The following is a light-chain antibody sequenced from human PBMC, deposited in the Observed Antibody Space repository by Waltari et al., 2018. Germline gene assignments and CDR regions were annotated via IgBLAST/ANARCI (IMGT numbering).Light chain of an antibody. CDR1: QGISSY. CDR2: AAS. J-gene: IGKJ5*01. CDR3: QQLNSYPLIT. V-gene: IGKV1-9*01. Sequence: DIQLTQSPSFLSASVDDRVTITGRASQGISSYLAWYQQKPGKAPKLLIYAASTLQSGVPSRFSGSGSGTEFTLTISSLQPEDFATYYCQQLNSYPLITFGQGTRLEIK.